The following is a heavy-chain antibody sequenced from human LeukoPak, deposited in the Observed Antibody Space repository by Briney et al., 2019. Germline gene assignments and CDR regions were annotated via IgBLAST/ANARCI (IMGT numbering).Heavy chain of an antibody. Sequence: GGSLRLSCEASGFTFSHYAMHWVRQSPGKGLEWVALISYDGSNIQYADSVKGRFTISRDNSKNTLYLQMNTLRTEDTALYYCARDRAAAPWGYFDYWGQGTLVTVSS. CDR2: ISYDGSNI. V-gene: IGHV3-30-3*01. CDR1: GFTFSHYA. J-gene: IGHJ4*02. D-gene: IGHD6-13*01. CDR3: ARDRAAAPWGYFDY.